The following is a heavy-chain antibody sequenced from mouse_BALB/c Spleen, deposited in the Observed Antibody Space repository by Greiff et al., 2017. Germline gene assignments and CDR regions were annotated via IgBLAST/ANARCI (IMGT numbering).Heavy chain of an antibody. J-gene: IGHJ2*01. Sequence: EVQVVESGGDLVKPGGSLKLSCAASGFTFSSYGMAWVRQTPDKRLEWVATISSGGSYTYYPDSVRGRLTISRDNAKNTLYLQMSSLKSEDTAMYYCARLFYGKGNYFENWGQGTTLAVSS. D-gene: IGHD2-1*01. CDR1: GFTFSSYG. CDR3: ARLFYGKGNYFEN. V-gene: IGHV5-6*01. CDR2: ISSGGSYT.